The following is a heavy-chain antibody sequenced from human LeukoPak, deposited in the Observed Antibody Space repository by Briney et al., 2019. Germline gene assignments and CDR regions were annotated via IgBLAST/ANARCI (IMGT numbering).Heavy chain of an antibody. J-gene: IGHJ4*02. V-gene: IGHV4-34*01. D-gene: IGHD3-22*01. CDR2: INHSGST. Sequence: SETLSLTCAVYGGSFSGYYWSWIRQPPGKGLDWIGEINHSGSTNYNPSLKSRVTISVDTSKNQFSLKLSSVTAADTAVYYCAREGYDSSGYYSWGQGTLVTVSS. CDR3: AREGYDSSGYYS. CDR1: GGSFSGYY.